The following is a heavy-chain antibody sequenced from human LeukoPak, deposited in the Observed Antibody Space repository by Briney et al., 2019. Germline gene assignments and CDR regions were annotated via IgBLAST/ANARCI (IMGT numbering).Heavy chain of an antibody. CDR1: GFTFNNAW. CDR3: AKWSCRGVCFIVRIAESSRPLGY. J-gene: IGHJ4*02. Sequence: GGSLRLSCAASGFTFNNAWMSWVRQAPGKGLEWVGRIRSKSDGGTTDHAAPVKGRFTISRDDSKNTLYLQMNSLRAEDTAVYYCAKWSCRGVCFIVRIAESSRPLGYWGQGTLVTVSS. V-gene: IGHV3-15*01. D-gene: IGHD2-8*01. CDR2: IRSKSDGGTT.